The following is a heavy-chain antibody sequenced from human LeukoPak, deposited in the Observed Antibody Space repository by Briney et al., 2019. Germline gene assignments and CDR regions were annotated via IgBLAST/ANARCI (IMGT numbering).Heavy chain of an antibody. J-gene: IGHJ5*02. CDR2: INHSGST. V-gene: IGHV4-34*01. D-gene: IGHD2-2*02. CDR3: ACGRSVVPAAIGWFWFDP. CDR1: GGSLSGYY. Sequence: SETLSLTCAVYGGSLSGYYWSWIRQPPGKGLERMGEINHSGSTNYNPSLKSRVTTSVDTSKNQFSLKLSSVTAADTAVYYCACGRSVVPAAIGWFWFDPWGQGTLVTVSS.